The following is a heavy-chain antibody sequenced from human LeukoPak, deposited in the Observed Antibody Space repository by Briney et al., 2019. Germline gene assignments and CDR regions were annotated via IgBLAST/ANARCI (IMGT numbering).Heavy chain of an antibody. CDR3: AKGHSRNSGYPYYFDY. Sequence: GGSLRLSCAASGFTFSNYAMNWVRQAPGKRLEWVSGVSGSGGSTYYADSVKGRFTISRDNSKNTLYLQMNSLRAEDTAVYYCAKGHSRNSGYPYYFDYWGQGTLVTVSS. CDR1: GFTFSNYA. V-gene: IGHV3-23*01. D-gene: IGHD3-22*01. CDR2: VSGSGGST. J-gene: IGHJ4*02.